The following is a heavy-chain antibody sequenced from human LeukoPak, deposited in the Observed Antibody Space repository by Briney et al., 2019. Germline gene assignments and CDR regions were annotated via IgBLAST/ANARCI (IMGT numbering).Heavy chain of an antibody. D-gene: IGHD3-10*01. J-gene: IGHJ4*02. CDR3: AKDAFGSGSYTLDY. Sequence: GGSLRLSCAASGFTFSSYGMHWVRQAPDKGLEWVAVISYDGSNKYYADSVKGRFTISRDNSKNTLYLQMNSLRAEDTAVYYCAKDAFGSGSYTLDYWGQGTLVTVSS. CDR1: GFTFSSYG. V-gene: IGHV3-30*18. CDR2: ISYDGSNK.